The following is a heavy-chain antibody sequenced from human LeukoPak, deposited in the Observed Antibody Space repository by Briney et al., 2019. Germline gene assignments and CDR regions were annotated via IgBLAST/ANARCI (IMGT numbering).Heavy chain of an antibody. D-gene: IGHD2-15*01. CDR2: IWYDGSND. V-gene: IGHV3-33*01. Sequence: PGGSLRLSCAASGFTLSQYAMHWVRQAPGKGLEWVAAIWYDGSNDYYADSVKGRFTISRDNSKNTLSLQMNSLRAEDTAVYYCAREADCSGGSCYRGAFDIWGKGTMVTVSS. J-gene: IGHJ3*02. CDR3: AREADCSGGSCYRGAFDI. CDR1: GFTLSQYA.